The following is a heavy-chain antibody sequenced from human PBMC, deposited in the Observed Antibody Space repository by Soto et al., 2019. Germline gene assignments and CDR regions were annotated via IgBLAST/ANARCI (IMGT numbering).Heavy chain of an antibody. CDR3: ARHYSGDPFDY. Sequence: SETLSLTCTVSGASISSYYWSWIQQPPGKGLEWIGYISYSGNTDYNPSLNSRVTISLDTSKNQFSLKLSSVTAADTAVYYCARHYSGDPFDYWGQGTLVTVSS. CDR1: GASISSYY. J-gene: IGHJ4*02. V-gene: IGHV4-59*08. D-gene: IGHD4-17*01. CDR2: ISYSGNT.